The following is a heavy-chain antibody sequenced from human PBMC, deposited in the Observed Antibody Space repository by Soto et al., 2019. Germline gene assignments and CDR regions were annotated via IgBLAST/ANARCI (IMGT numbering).Heavy chain of an antibody. CDR2: IYYSGST. D-gene: IGHD1-20*01. V-gene: IGHV4-31*03. J-gene: IGHJ4*02. CDR3: ARGGDNWNHLPTLAY. CDR1: GGSISSGGYY. Sequence: QVQLQESGPGLVKPSQTLSLTCTVSGGSISSGGYYWSWIRQPPVKGLEWIGYIYYSGSTYYNPSLTSRVTISVDTSKNQFSLKLSSVTAADTAVYYCARGGDNWNHLPTLAYWGQGTLVTVSS.